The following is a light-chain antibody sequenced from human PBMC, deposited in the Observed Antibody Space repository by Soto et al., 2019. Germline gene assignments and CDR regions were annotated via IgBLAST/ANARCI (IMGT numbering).Light chain of an antibody. V-gene: IGKV3-20*01. CDR1: QSVSSSY. CDR2: GAS. Sequence: EIVLTQSPGTLSLSPGERATLSCRASQSVSSSYLACYQQKPGQAPRLLIYGASSRATGIPDRFSGSGSGTDFTLTISRLEPEDFAVYYCQQYGSLGTFGQGTKVEIK. J-gene: IGKJ1*01. CDR3: QQYGSLGT.